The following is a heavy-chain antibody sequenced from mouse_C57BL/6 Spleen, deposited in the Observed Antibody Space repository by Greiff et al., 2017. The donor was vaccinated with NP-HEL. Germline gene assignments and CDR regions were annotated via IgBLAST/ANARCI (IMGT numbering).Heavy chain of an antibody. Sequence: QVHVKQPGAELVKPGASVKLSCKASGYTFTSYWMHWVKQRPGQGLEWIGMIHPNSGSTNYNEKFKSKATLTVDKSSSTAYMQLSSLTSEDSAVYYCARRGTTVVATRGAMDYWGQGTSVTVSS. D-gene: IGHD1-1*01. CDR2: IHPNSGST. J-gene: IGHJ4*01. V-gene: IGHV1-64*01. CDR1: GYTFTSYW. CDR3: ARRGTTVVATRGAMDY.